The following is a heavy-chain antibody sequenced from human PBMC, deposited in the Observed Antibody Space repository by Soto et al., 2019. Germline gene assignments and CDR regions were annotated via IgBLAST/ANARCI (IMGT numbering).Heavy chain of an antibody. Sequence: QVQLVQSGAEVKKPGASVKISCKASGYTFTTYYIHWVRQAPGQGLEWVGIINPNGGGTSYAQKFQGRGTMNRDTVTRTVYLEPSSLRSEDTAVFFWARAYYFDSSGYRIDVFDIWGQGTMVSVSS. CDR1: GYTFTTYY. CDR2: INPNGGGT. J-gene: IGHJ3*02. D-gene: IGHD3-22*01. CDR3: ARAYYFDSSGYRIDVFDI. V-gene: IGHV1-46*01.